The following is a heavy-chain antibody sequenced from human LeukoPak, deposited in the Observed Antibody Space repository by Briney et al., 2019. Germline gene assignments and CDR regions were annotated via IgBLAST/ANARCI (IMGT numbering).Heavy chain of an antibody. CDR3: ARESDDSASFDY. D-gene: IGHD3-3*01. V-gene: IGHV1-69*04. CDR1: GGTFSSYT. CDR2: IIPIRGIA. Sequence: SVKVSCKASGGTFSSYTISWVRQAPGQGLEWMGRIIPIRGIANYAQKFQGRVTIIADKSTSTAYMELSRLRSDDTAVYYCARESDDSASFDYWGQGTLVTVSS. J-gene: IGHJ4*02.